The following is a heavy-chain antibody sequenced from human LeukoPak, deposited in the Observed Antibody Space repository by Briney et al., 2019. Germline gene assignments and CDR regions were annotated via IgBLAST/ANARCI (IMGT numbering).Heavy chain of an antibody. J-gene: IGHJ6*02. CDR1: GFTFSSYA. Sequence: GGSLRLSCAASGFTFSSYAMHWVRQAPGKGLEWVAVISYDGSNKYYADPVKGRFTISRDNSKNTLYLQMNSLRAEDTAVYYCARGGIVVVVAATSLTTSGGRANYGMDVWGQGTTVTVSS. CDR3: ARGGIVVVVAATSLTTSGGRANYGMDV. V-gene: IGHV3-30-3*01. CDR2: ISYDGSNK. D-gene: IGHD2-15*01.